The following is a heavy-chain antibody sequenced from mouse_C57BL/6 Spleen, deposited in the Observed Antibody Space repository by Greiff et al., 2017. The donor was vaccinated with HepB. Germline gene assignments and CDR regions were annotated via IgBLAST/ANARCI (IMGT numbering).Heavy chain of an antibody. D-gene: IGHD1-3*01. CDR3: ARSGTNGPWYFDV. CDR2: INPNNGGT. J-gene: IGHJ1*03. CDR1: GYTFTDYN. V-gene: IGHV1-18*01. Sequence: VQLKQSGPELVKPGASVKIPCKASGYTFTDYNMDWVKQSHGKSLEWIGDINPNNGGTIYNQKFKGKATLTVDKSSSTAYMELRSLTSEDTAVYYCARSGTNGPWYFDVWGTGTTVTVSS.